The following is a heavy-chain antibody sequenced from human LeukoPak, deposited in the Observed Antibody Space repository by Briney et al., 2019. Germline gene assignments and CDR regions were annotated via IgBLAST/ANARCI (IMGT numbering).Heavy chain of an antibody. CDR3: ARLAGSYSGPYFDY. Sequence: SETLSLTCTVSGGSISSYYWSWIRQPPGKGLEWIGYIYYSGSTNYNPSLKSRVTISVDKSKNQFSLKLSSVTAADTAVYYCARLAGSYSGPYFDYWGQGTLVTVSS. J-gene: IGHJ4*02. CDR2: IYYSGST. CDR1: GGSISSYY. D-gene: IGHD1-26*01. V-gene: IGHV4-59*12.